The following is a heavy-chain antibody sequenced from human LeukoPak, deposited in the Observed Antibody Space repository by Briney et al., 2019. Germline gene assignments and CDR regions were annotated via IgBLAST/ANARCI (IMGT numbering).Heavy chain of an antibody. CDR1: GGSFSGYY. V-gene: IGHV4-34*01. D-gene: IGHD1-1*01. J-gene: IGHJ4*02. CDR3: ARGPNWNDFDY. CDR2: INHSGYT. Sequence: SETLSLTCAVYGGSFSGYYWSWNRQPPGKGLEWIGEINHSGYTTYNPSLKSRVTMSIDTSKSQFSLKLSSVTAADTAVYFCARGPNWNDFDYWGQGTLVTVSS.